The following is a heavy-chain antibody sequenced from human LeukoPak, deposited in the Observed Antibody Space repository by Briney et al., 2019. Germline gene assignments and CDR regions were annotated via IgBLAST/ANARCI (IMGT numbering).Heavy chain of an antibody. CDR3: AKTKRGSSWAHTFDY. CDR1: GFTVSSNY. V-gene: IGHV3-66*01. J-gene: IGHJ4*02. D-gene: IGHD6-13*01. CDR2: IYSGGST. Sequence: GGSLRLSCVASGFTVSSNYMSWVRQAPGKGLEWVSVIYSGGSTYYADSVKGRFTISRDNSKNTLYLQMNSLRAEDTAVYYCAKTKRGSSWAHTFDYWGQGTLVTVSS.